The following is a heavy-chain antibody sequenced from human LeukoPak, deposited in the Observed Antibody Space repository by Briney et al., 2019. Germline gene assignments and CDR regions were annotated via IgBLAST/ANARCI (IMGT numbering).Heavy chain of an antibody. Sequence: PGGSLRLSCAASGFTFSSYSMNWVRQAPGKGLEWVSSISSSSYIYYADSVKGRFTISRDNAKNSLYLQMNSLRAEDTAVYYCARDLSIAAAGRNTWGQGTLVTVSS. CDR3: ARDLSIAAAGRNT. CDR1: GFTFSSYS. J-gene: IGHJ5*02. CDR2: ISSSSYI. D-gene: IGHD6-13*01. V-gene: IGHV3-21*01.